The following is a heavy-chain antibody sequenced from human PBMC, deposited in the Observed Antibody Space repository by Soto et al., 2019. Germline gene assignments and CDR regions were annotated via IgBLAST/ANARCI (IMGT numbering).Heavy chain of an antibody. CDR1: GGSISSYY. Sequence: PSETLSLTCAVSGGSISSYYWSWIRQPPGKGLEWIGYIYYSGSTNYNPSLKSRVTISVDTSKNQFSLKLSSVTAADTAVYYCARLYADCSSTSCYTPYYYYGMDVWGQGTTVTVSS. V-gene: IGHV4-59*01. D-gene: IGHD2-2*02. CDR2: IYYSGST. J-gene: IGHJ6*02. CDR3: ARLYADCSSTSCYTPYYYYGMDV.